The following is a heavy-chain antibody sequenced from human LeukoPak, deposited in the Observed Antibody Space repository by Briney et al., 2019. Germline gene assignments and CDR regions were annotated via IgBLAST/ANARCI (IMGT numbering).Heavy chain of an antibody. Sequence: GASVKVSCKASGYSFKDYSIYWVRQAPGEGLEWMGRINSHSGGTSYGQTLQGRVTMTRDTSINTAYMELSGLTSDDTAVYFCARGGSGSGYLYYVDYWGQGTLVSVSS. CDR3: ARGGSGSGYLYYVDY. CDR2: INSHSGGT. D-gene: IGHD3-10*01. J-gene: IGHJ4*02. V-gene: IGHV1-2*06. CDR1: GYSFKDYS.